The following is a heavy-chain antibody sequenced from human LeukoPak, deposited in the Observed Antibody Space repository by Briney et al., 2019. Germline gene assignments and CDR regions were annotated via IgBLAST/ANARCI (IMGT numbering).Heavy chain of an antibody. CDR3: ARLPLGIEGLDY. V-gene: IGHV4-30-4*01. D-gene: IGHD7-27*01. Sequence: PSETLSLTCTVSGGSISIGDYYWSWIRQPPGKGLEWTGYIYYSGSTYYNPSLKSRVTISVDTSKNQFSLKLSSVTAADTAVYYCARLPLGIEGLDYWGQGTLVTVSS. CDR1: GGSISIGDYY. CDR2: IYYSGST. J-gene: IGHJ4*02.